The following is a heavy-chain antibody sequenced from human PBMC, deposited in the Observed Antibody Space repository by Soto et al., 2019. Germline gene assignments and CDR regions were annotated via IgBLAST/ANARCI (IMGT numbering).Heavy chain of an antibody. CDR2: IKSDGTST. J-gene: IGHJ4*02. V-gene: IGHV3-74*01. D-gene: IGHD2-21*01. CDR1: GFTFSSHW. CDR3: ARDRADPIGDYHPLFDS. Sequence: VQLVESGGDLVQPGGSLRLSCAASGFTFSSHWMHWVRQAPGKGLVWVSRIKSDGTSTSYADSVKGRFTISRDNAKNTLYLQMNSLTAEDSAVYYCARDRADPIGDYHPLFDSWGQGTLVTVSS.